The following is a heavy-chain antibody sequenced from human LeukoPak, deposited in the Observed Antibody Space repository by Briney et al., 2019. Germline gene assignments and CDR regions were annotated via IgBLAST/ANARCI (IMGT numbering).Heavy chain of an antibody. CDR1: GGTFSSYA. D-gene: IGHD4-23*01. V-gene: IGHV1-69*13. CDR2: IIPIFGTA. Sequence: ASVKVSCKASGGTFSSYAISWVRQAPGQGLEWMGGIIPIFGTANYAQKFQGRVTITADESTSTAHIELSSLRSEDTAVYYCARGCNPYWYFERWGRGTLVTVSS. J-gene: IGHJ2*01. CDR3: ARGCNPYWYFER.